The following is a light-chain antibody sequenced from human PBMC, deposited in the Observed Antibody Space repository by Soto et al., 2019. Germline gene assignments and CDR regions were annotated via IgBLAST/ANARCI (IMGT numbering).Light chain of an antibody. V-gene: IGLV2-23*02. J-gene: IGLJ3*02. CDR3: CSYAGNSGV. CDR2: EVS. CDR1: SSDVGSYNF. Sequence: LKRPASGKRAAVQWSILTRNSTSSDVGSYNFVSWYQQHPGKAPKLMIYEVSKRPSGVSNRFSGSKSGNTASLTISGLQPEDEADYYCCSYAGNSGVFGGGTKVTVL.